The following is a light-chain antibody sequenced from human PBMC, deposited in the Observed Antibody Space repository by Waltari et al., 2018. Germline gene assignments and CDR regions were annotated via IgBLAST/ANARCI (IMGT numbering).Light chain of an antibody. J-gene: IGKJ4*01. CDR3: QQYDSIVLT. CDR1: QSVSNNF. Sequence: EIVLTQSPGTLSLSPGERATLPCRASQSVSNNFLNWYQQKPGQAPRLLIYGASSRATGIPDRFSCSGSGTDFTLTISRREPEDFVVYYCQQYDSIVLTFGGGTKVEI. V-gene: IGKV3-20*01. CDR2: GAS.